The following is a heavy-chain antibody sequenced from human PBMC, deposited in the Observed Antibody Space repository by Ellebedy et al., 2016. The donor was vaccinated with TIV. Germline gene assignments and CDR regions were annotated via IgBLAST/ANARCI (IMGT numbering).Heavy chain of an antibody. CDR2: ISRGADRT. V-gene: IGHV3-23*01. D-gene: IGHD4-11*01. CDR3: AKADSSNYAFGSQI. Sequence: GESLKISCEASGFTFSSHAMSWVRQAPGKGLEWVSGISRGADRTYYADSVKGRFTVSRDNSMNTLYLQMTSLRAEDTAVYYWAKADSSNYAFGSQIWGQGTLVTVSS. CDR1: GFTFSSHA. J-gene: IGHJ4*02.